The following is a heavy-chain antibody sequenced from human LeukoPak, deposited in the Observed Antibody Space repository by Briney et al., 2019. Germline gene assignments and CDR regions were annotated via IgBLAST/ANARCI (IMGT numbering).Heavy chain of an antibody. D-gene: IGHD2-8*01. CDR2: IYTGGGT. Sequence: PGGSLRLSCSASGFTVSSNYMTWVRQAPGKGLEWVSVIYTGGGTFYADSVKGRFTISRDISKNTLSLQMNSLRDEDTAVYYCARVAAERYCTNGVCYAFDIWGQGTMVTVSS. CDR1: GFTVSSNY. CDR3: ARVAAERYCTNGVCYAFDI. V-gene: IGHV3-53*01. J-gene: IGHJ3*02.